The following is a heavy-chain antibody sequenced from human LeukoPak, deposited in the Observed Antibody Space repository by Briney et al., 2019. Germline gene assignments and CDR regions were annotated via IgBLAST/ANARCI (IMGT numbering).Heavy chain of an antibody. V-gene: IGHV1-46*01. J-gene: IGHJ5*02. CDR3: ARDGPRHDIVVVVAATEISWFDP. CDR2: INPSGGSA. CDR1: GYTFTSYY. D-gene: IGHD2-15*01. Sequence: ASVKVSCKASGYTFTSYYMHWVRQAPGQGLEWMGIINPSGGSASYAQKFQGRVTMTRDMSTSTVYMELSSLRSEDTAVYYCARDGPRHDIVVVVAATEISWFDPWGQGTLVTVSS.